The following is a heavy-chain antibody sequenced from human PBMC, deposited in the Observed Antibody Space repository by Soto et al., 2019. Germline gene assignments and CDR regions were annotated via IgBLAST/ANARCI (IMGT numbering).Heavy chain of an antibody. CDR2: INAGNGNT. D-gene: IGHD2-2*01. CDR1: GYTFTSYA. Sequence: ASVKVSCKASGYTFTSYAMHWVRQAPGQRLEWMGWINAGNGNTKYSQKFQGRVTITRDTSASTAYMELSSLRSEDTAVYYCARGPRLRYCSSTSCYARYDYWGQGTPVTVSS. J-gene: IGHJ4*02. CDR3: ARGPRLRYCSSTSCYARYDY. V-gene: IGHV1-3*01.